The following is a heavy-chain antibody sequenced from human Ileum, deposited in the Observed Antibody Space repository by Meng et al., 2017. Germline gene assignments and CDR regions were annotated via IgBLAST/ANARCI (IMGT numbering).Heavy chain of an antibody. Sequence: GESLKTSCAASGFTFSDLFVDWVRQAPGKGLEWVGRIKNRAYSYTTEYGASMKGRFTISRDDSKSSVYPQVNSLKTEDTAVYYCATIRGSFGDWGQGTLVTVSS. CDR2: IKNRAYSYTT. CDR3: ATIRGSFGD. V-gene: IGHV3-72*01. CDR1: GFTFSDLF. J-gene: IGHJ4*02.